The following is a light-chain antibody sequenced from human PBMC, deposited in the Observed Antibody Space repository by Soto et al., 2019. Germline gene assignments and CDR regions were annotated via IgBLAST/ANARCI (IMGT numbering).Light chain of an antibody. J-gene: IGKJ4*01. Sequence: DIRMTQSPSPLSASVGDRVTITCQATQVIGTYLNWYQQKPGKAPKLLIYEASTLETGVPSRFSGSGSGTDFTFNISSLKPEDVGTYYCQQYYDLPLTFGGGTKVEIK. CDR3: QQYYDLPLT. CDR2: EAS. V-gene: IGKV1-33*01. CDR1: QVIGTY.